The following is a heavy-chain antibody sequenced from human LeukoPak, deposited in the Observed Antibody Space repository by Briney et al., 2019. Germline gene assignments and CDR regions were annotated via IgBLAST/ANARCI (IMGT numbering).Heavy chain of an antibody. CDR1: GYTITELS. Sequence: ASVKVSCKVSGYTITELSMHWVRQAPGKGLEWMGGFDPEDGETIYAQKFQGRVTMTEDTSTDTAYMELSSLRSEDTAVYYCATDGPTPILYSSSWAFDYWGQGTLVTVSS. V-gene: IGHV1-24*01. D-gene: IGHD6-13*01. CDR3: ATDGPTPILYSSSWAFDY. CDR2: FDPEDGET. J-gene: IGHJ4*02.